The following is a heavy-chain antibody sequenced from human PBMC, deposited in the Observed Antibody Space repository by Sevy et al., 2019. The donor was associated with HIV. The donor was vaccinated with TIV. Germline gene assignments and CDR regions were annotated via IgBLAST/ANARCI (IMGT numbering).Heavy chain of an antibody. J-gene: IGHJ4*02. D-gene: IGHD6-6*01. Sequence: GGSLRLSCAASGFTFSSSGMHWVRQSPGRGLEWLTLIRPDGTTTYYAYSLKGRFTSSRDNSKNTVYLQMNSLRAEDTAVYYCARDNPVLADWGQGTLVTVSS. V-gene: IGHV3-30*02. CDR1: GFTFSSSG. CDR2: IRPDGTTT. CDR3: ARDNPVLAD.